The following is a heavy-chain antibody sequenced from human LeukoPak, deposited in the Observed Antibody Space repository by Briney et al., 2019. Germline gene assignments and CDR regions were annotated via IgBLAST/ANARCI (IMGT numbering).Heavy chain of an antibody. D-gene: IGHD3-16*01. J-gene: IGHJ6*02. CDR3: ARGLADYFYNMDV. CDR2: IKQDGSEK. V-gene: IGHV3-7*01. CDR1: GFTFSTYW. Sequence: PGGSLRLSCAASGFTFSTYWMSWVRQAPGKGLEWVANIKQDGSEKYYVDSVKGRFTISRDNAKNSLYLQMNSLRAEDTAVYYCARGLADYFYNMDVWGQGTTVTVSS.